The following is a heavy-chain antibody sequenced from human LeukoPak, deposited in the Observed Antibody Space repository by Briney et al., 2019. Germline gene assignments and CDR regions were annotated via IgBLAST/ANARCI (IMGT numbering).Heavy chain of an antibody. CDR3: AKGAYYDSSGYHAFDI. D-gene: IGHD3-22*01. V-gene: IGHV1-2*02. CDR2: INPNSGGT. CDR1: GYTFTGYY. Sequence: GASVKVSCKASGYTFTGYYMNWVRQAPGQGLEWMGWINPNSGGTNYAQKFQGRVTMTRDTSISTAYMELSRLRSDDTAVYYCAKGAYYDSSGYHAFDIWGQGTMVTVSS. J-gene: IGHJ3*02.